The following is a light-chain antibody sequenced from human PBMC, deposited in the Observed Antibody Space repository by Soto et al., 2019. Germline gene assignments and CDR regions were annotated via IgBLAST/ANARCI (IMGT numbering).Light chain of an antibody. V-gene: IGLV2-23*01. CDR1: SSDL. Sequence: QSALTQPASVSGSPGQSITISCTGSSDLVSWYQQHPGKAPKLMIFEDSKRPSGVSNRFSGSKSGNTASLTISGLQTEDEADYYCCSYASNTWVFGGGTKLTVL. CDR3: CSYASNTWV. CDR2: EDS. J-gene: IGLJ3*02.